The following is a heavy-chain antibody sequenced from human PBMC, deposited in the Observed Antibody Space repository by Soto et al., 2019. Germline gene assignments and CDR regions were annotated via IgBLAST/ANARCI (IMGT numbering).Heavy chain of an antibody. CDR3: ARAVLHKFGDASYYYYGMDV. J-gene: IGHJ6*02. CDR1: GGTFSSYA. Sequence: SVKVSCKASGGTFSSYAISWVRQAPGRGLEWMGGIIPIFGTANYAQKFQGRVTITADESTSTAYMELSSLRSEDTAVYYCARAVLHKFGDASYYYYGMDVWGQGTTVTVSS. D-gene: IGHD3-10*01. V-gene: IGHV1-69*13. CDR2: IIPIFGTA.